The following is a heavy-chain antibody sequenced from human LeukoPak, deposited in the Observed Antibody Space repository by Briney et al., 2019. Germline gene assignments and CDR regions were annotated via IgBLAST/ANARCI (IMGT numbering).Heavy chain of an antibody. Sequence: SVKVSCKASGGTFSSYAISWVRQAPGQGLEWMGGIIPIFGTANYAQKFQGRVTITTDESTSTAYMELSSLRSEDTAVYYCASPLGGCTDAGCYPKEEAFNLWGQGTMVTVSS. J-gene: IGHJ3*01. D-gene: IGHD2-8*01. V-gene: IGHV1-69*05. CDR3: ASPLGGCTDAGCYPKEEAFNL. CDR1: GGTFSSYA. CDR2: IIPIFGTA.